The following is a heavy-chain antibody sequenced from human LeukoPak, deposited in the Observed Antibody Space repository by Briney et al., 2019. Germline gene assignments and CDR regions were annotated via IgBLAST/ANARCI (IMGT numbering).Heavy chain of an antibody. CDR2: ISSSGSTI. Sequence: GGSLRLSCAASGFTFSDYYMSWIRQAPGKGLEWVSYISSSGSTIYYADSVRGRFTISRDNAKNSLYLQMNSLRAEDTAVYYCAREISGERTYYFDYWGQGTLVTVSS. D-gene: IGHD1-26*01. V-gene: IGHV3-11*01. CDR1: GFTFSDYY. J-gene: IGHJ4*02. CDR3: AREISGERTYYFDY.